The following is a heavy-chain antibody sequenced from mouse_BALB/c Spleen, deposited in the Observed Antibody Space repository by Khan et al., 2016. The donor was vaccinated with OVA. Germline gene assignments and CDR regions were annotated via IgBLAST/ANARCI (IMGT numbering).Heavy chain of an antibody. CDR3: ASHLTGSFAY. V-gene: IGHV5-6*01. J-gene: IGHJ3*01. D-gene: IGHD4-1*01. Sequence: EVQRVESGGDLVKPGGSLKLSCAASGFTFSTYGMSWVRQIPDKRLEWVATISSAGDYTYYPDNVKGRFTISRDNAKNTLYLQMSSLPSEDTAMFYCASHLTGSFAYWGQGTLVTVST. CDR1: GFTFSTYG. CDR2: ISSAGDYT.